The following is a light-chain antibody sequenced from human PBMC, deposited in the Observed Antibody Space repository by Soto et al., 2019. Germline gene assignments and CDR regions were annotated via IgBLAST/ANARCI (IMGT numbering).Light chain of an antibody. CDR3: SAHGGTNPYV. V-gene: IGLV2-8*01. Sequence: QSALTQPPSASGSPGQSVAISCTGTASDIGGYTFVSWYQQHPGKAPKLLIYDVNKRPSGVPDRCSGSKSGNTASLTVSGLQAEGEADYYCSAHGGTNPYVFGTGTKLTVL. CDR1: ASDIGGYTF. CDR2: DVN. J-gene: IGLJ1*01.